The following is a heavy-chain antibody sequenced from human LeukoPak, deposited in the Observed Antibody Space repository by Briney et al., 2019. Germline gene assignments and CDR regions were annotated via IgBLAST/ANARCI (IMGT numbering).Heavy chain of an antibody. V-gene: IGHV4-34*01. CDR3: ARGGYYDILTGFDY. Sequence: SETLSLTCAVYGGSFSGYYWSWIRQPPGKGLEWIGEINHSGSTNYNPSLKSRVTISVDTSKNQFSLKLSSVTAADTAVYYCARGGYYDILTGFDYWGQGTLVTVSS. CDR1: GGSFSGYY. D-gene: IGHD3-9*01. CDR2: INHSGST. J-gene: IGHJ4*02.